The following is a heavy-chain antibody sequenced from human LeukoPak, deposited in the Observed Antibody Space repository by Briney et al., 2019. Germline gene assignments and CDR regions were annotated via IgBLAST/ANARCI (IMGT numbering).Heavy chain of an antibody. V-gene: IGHV3-23*01. CDR1: GFTFSSFA. D-gene: IGHD6-13*01. CDR2: MSGDATST. CDR3: AKRTSGSSWYSSDY. J-gene: IGHJ4*02. Sequence: PGGSLRLSCAASGFTFSSFAMNWVRQAPGKGLEWVSTMSGDATSTYYADSVKGRFTISRDNSKNTLYLQMNSLRAEDTVVYYCAKRTSGSSWYSSDYWGQGTLVTVSS.